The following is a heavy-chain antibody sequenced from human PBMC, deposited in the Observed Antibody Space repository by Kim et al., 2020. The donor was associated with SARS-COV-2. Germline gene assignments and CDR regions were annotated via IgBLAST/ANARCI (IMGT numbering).Heavy chain of an antibody. Sequence: GGSLRLSCAASGFTFSSYGMHWVRQAPGKGLEWVAVISYDGSNKYYADSVKGRFTISRDNSKNTLYLQMNSLRAEDTTVYYCARDRGVFAGQAFDYWGQGTLVTVSS. CDR1: GFTFSSYG. V-gene: IGHV3-33*05. D-gene: IGHD3-10*01. J-gene: IGHJ4*02. CDR3: ARDRGVFAGQAFDY. CDR2: ISYDGSNK.